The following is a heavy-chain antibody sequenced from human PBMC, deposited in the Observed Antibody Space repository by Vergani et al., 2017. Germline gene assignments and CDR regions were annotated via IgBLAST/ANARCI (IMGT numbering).Heavy chain of an antibody. CDR2: INPNSGGT. CDR3: ARGYYGSGSPNSGDY. J-gene: IGHJ4*02. D-gene: IGHD3-10*01. V-gene: IGHV1-2*02. CDR1: GYTFTGYY. Sequence: QVQPVQSGAEVKKPGASVKVSCKASGYTFTGYYMHWVRQAPGQGLEWMGWINPNSGGTNYAQKFQGRVTMTRDTSISTAYMELSRLRSDDTAVYYCARGYYGSGSPNSGDYWGQGTLVTVSS.